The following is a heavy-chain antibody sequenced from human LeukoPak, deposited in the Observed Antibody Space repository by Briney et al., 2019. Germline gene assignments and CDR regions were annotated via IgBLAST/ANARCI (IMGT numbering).Heavy chain of an antibody. D-gene: IGHD7-27*01. CDR1: RFTFSRYW. Sequence: GGSLRLSCAASRFTFSRYWMSWVRQAPGKGLEWVANIKQDGSEKYYVDSVKGRFTISRDNAKNSLYLQMNSLRAEDTAVYYCARGGWGSVIPYWYFDLWGRGTLVTVSS. J-gene: IGHJ2*01. V-gene: IGHV3-7*01. CDR3: ARGGWGSVIPYWYFDL. CDR2: IKQDGSEK.